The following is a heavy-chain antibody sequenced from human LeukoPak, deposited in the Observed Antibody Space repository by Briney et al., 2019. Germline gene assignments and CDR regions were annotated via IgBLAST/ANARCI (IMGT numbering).Heavy chain of an antibody. CDR2: ISRSGDTL. V-gene: IGHV3-11*01. CDR3: ARVISAAYYDSSGFRAFDI. CDR1: GFPFGDYY. Sequence: GSLRLSCAASGFPFGDYYMTWIRQAPGKGLEWISYISRSGDTLYYADSVEGRFTISRDNAKNSLFLQMNSLRADDTAVYYCARVISAAYYDSSGFRAFDIWGQGTMVTVSS. D-gene: IGHD3-22*01. J-gene: IGHJ3*02.